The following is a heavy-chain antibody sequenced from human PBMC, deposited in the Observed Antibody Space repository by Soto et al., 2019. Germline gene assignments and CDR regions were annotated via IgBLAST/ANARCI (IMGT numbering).Heavy chain of an antibody. J-gene: IGHJ4*02. D-gene: IGHD3-16*01. CDR1: GVNFSNYA. CDR3: TRKRSLVSFLFDY. CDR2: ISGSGRGSRL. V-gene: IGHV3-23*01. Sequence: PVGSLRLSCAESGVNFSNYAVAWVRQAPGKGLEWVSSISGSGRGSRLYYADSVQGRFTMTRDHSKNIVSLQMHSLRVDDTAVYYCTRKRSLVSFLFDYWVPGTLVTVAS.